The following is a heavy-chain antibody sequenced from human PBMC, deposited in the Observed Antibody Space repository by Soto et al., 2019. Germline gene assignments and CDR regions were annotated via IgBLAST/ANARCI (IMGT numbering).Heavy chain of an antibody. CDR1: GGTFNTYT. CDR2: IIPILDIA. V-gene: IGHV1-69*02. D-gene: IGHD2-2*01. J-gene: IGHJ6*03. CDR3: AREASEYSTFYYMDV. Sequence: QVQLVQSGAEVKKPGSSVKVSCKASGGTFNTYTVSWVRQAPGQGLEWMGRIIPILDIANYAQKFQRRVTIAADKSTNTAYMELSSLRSEDTAVYYCAREASEYSTFYYMDVWGKGTTVTVSS.